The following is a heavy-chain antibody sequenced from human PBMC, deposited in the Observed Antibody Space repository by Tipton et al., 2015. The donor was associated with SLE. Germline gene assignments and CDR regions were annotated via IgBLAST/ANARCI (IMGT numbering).Heavy chain of an antibody. D-gene: IGHD3-16*01. CDR1: GFTFSSYW. CDR2: IIHSGSR. V-gene: IGHV4-34*12. Sequence: LRLSCAASGFTFSSYWMSWIRQSPGKGLEWIGEIIHSGSRNYNPSLKSRATISVDTSKNQFSLKLNSVTAADTAVYYCARQDHPAGGEFDHWGQGTLVTVSS. CDR3: ARQDHPAGGEFDH. J-gene: IGHJ4*02.